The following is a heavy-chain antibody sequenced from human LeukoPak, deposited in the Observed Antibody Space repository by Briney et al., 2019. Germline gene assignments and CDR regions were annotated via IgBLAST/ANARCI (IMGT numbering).Heavy chain of an antibody. Sequence: GGSLRLSCAASGFTFSTYAMSWVRQAPGKGLEWVSSITSTSSYIYYADSVKGRFTISRDNAKNSLYLQMNSLRAEDTAVYYCARERRSTGAVSGYVDYWGQGTLVTVSS. V-gene: IGHV3-21*01. J-gene: IGHJ4*02. D-gene: IGHD3-9*01. CDR3: ARERRSTGAVSGYVDY. CDR2: ITSTSSYI. CDR1: GFTFSTYA.